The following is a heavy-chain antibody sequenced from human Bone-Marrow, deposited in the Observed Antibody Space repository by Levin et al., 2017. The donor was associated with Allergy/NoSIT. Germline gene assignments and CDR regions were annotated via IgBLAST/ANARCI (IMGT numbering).Heavy chain of an antibody. CDR3: ARGSSSWQLRYYYYYYMDV. V-gene: IGHV1-69*13. CDR2: IIPIFGTA. J-gene: IGHJ6*03. CDR1: GGTFSSYA. Sequence: SVKVSCKASGGTFSSYAISWVRQAPGQGLEWMGGIIPIFGTANYAQKFQGRVTITADESTSTAYMELSSLRSEDTAVYYCARGSSSWQLRYYYYYYMDVWGKGTTVTVSS. D-gene: IGHD6-13*01.